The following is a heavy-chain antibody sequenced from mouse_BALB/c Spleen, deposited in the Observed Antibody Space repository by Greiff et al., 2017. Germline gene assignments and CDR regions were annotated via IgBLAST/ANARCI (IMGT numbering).Heavy chain of an antibody. D-gene: IGHD2-4*01. J-gene: IGHJ2*01. CDR3: ASSTMITKISFFDY. CDR1: GYAFSSSW. CDR2: IYPGDGDT. V-gene: IGHV1-82*01. Sequence: QVQLQQSGPELVKPGASVKISCKASGYAFSSSWMNWVKQRPGQGLEWIGRIYPGDGDTNYNGKFKGKATLTADKSSSTAYMQLSSLTSVDSAVYFCASSTMITKISFFDYWGQGTTLTVSS.